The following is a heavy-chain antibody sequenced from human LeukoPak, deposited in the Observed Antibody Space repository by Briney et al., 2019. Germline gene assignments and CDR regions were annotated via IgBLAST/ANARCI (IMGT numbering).Heavy chain of an antibody. D-gene: IGHD2-2*01. CDR3: ARDGGGESSTSSRGAFDI. Sequence: ASVKVSCKASGYTFTGYDMHWVRQAPGQGLEWMGWINPSSGGTNYAQKFQGRVTMTRDTSISTAYMELSRLRSDDTAVYYCARDGGGESSTSSRGAFDIWGQGTMVTVSS. CDR1: GYTFTGYD. J-gene: IGHJ3*02. V-gene: IGHV1-2*02. CDR2: INPSSGGT.